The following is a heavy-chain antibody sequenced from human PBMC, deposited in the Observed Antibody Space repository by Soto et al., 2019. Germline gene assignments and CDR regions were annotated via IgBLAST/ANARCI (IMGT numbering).Heavy chain of an antibody. V-gene: IGHV4-39*07. Sequence: QLQLQESGPGLVKPSETLSLTCTVSGASVTSSTYYWGWIRQPPGEGLEWIGSIYYSGRTYYNPSLRSRVTKSVDTYKSQVALKLSSVPPAATAVYYCANDYGDYKPSYGMDVWGQGTTVSVSS. CDR3: ANDYGDYKPSYGMDV. CDR1: GASVTSSTYY. J-gene: IGHJ6*02. D-gene: IGHD4-17*01. CDR2: IYYSGRT.